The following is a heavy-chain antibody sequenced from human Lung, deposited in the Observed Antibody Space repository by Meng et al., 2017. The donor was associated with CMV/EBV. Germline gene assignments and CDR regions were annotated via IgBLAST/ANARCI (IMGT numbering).Heavy chain of an antibody. CDR1: GYTFTGYY. J-gene: IGHJ4*02. D-gene: IGHD6-19*01. CDR3: ARVIAVAGTYPLDH. V-gene: IGHV1-2*02. Sequence: ASXXVSXKTSGYTFTGYYMHWVRQAPGQGLEWMGWISNNSGGTRYAQKFQGRVTMTRDTSISTAYMELSRLRSDDTAVYYCARVIAVAGTYPLDHWGQGTLVTVSS. CDR2: ISNNSGGT.